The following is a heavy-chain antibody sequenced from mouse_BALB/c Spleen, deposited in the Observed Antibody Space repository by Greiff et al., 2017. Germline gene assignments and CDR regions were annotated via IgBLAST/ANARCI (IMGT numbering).Heavy chain of an antibody. CDR1: GFTFSSYA. CDR2: ISSGGST. D-gene: IGHD2-14*01. J-gene: IGHJ4*01. Sequence: EVHLVESGGGLVKPGGSLKLSCAASGFTFSSYAMSWVRQTPEKRLEWVASISSGGSTYYPDSVKGRFTISRDNARNILYLQMSSLRSEDTAMYYCARDYRYDVRAMDYWGQGTSVTVSS. V-gene: IGHV5-6-5*01. CDR3: ARDYRYDVRAMDY.